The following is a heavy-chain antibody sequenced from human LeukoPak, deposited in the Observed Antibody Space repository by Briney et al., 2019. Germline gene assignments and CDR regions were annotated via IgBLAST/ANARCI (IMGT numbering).Heavy chain of an antibody. CDR2: ISSSSSTI. CDR1: GSTLSSYS. Sequence: PGRSLRLSCAASGSTLSSYSMSWVRQAPGKGLECVSYISSSSSTIYYAESVKDRFTISRDKDNNLLYLQLNSLRAEDTAVYYCAREVKVAARPFDYWGQGTLVTVSS. CDR3: AREVKVAARPFDY. J-gene: IGHJ4*02. V-gene: IGHV3-48*01. D-gene: IGHD6-6*01.